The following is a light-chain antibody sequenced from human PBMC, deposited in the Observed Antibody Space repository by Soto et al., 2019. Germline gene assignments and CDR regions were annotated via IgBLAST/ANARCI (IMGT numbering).Light chain of an antibody. J-gene: IGLJ3*02. CDR1: SSNIGSNT. Sequence: QSVLTQPPSASGTPGQRVTISCSGTSSNIGSNTVTWYQQVPGAAPKLLIYSTNQRPSGVPDRFSGSKSGTSASLAISGLQSDDEADYYCAAWDDNLNGVVFGGGTKVTVL. V-gene: IGLV1-44*01. CDR3: AAWDDNLNGVV. CDR2: STN.